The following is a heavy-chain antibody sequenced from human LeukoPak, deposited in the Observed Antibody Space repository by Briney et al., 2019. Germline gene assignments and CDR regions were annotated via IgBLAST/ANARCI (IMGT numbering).Heavy chain of an antibody. CDR1: GFTFSDYY. J-gene: IGHJ3*02. Sequence: GGSLRLSCAASGFTFSDYYMTWIRQAPGKGLEWVSYISSSGSTIYYAESVKGRFTISRDNAKDSLYLQMNSLRAEDTAMYYCARWWRQWLVINDAFDIRGQGTMVTVSS. D-gene: IGHD6-19*01. V-gene: IGHV3-11*04. CDR2: ISSSGSTI. CDR3: ARWWRQWLVINDAFDI.